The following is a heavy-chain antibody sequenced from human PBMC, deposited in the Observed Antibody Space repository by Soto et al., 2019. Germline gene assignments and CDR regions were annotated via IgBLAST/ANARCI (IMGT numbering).Heavy chain of an antibody. Sequence: SETLSLTCAVYGGSFSGYYWSWIRQPPGKGLEWIGSIYHTGSTYYSKSLRSRLTMSVDTSKSQFSLRLSSVTAADTAVYYCARATGTLRSRNCDYWGQGSLVTVSS. CDR2: IYHTGST. D-gene: IGHD1-1*01. CDR1: GGSFSGYY. CDR3: ARATGTLRSRNCDY. V-gene: IGHV4-34*01. J-gene: IGHJ4*02.